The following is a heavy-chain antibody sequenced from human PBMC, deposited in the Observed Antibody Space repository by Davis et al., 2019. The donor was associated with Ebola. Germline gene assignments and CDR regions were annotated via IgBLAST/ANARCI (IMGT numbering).Heavy chain of an antibody. CDR3: ARSVAAAGDQFDY. CDR1: GFTVRSNY. CDR2: IYSGGST. V-gene: IGHV3-66*02. Sequence: PGGSLRLSCAASGFTVRSNYMSWVRQAPGKGLEWVSVIYSGGSTYYADSVKGRFTISRDNSKNTLYLQMNGLRDEDTAVYYCARSVAAAGDQFDYWGQGSLVTVSS. J-gene: IGHJ4*02. D-gene: IGHD6-25*01.